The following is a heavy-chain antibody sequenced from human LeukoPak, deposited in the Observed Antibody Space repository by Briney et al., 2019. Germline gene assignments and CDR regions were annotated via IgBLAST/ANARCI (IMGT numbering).Heavy chain of an antibody. CDR1: GFTFSSYG. CDR2: ISGSGGST. V-gene: IGHV3-23*01. D-gene: IGHD5-24*01. Sequence: GGSLRLSCAASGFTFSSYGMSWVRQAPGKGLEWVSAISGSGGSTYYADSVKGRFTISRDNSKNTLYVQMDSLRAEDTAVYYCALRRDGYNWDFDYWGQGTLVTVSS. CDR3: ALRRDGYNWDFDY. J-gene: IGHJ4*02.